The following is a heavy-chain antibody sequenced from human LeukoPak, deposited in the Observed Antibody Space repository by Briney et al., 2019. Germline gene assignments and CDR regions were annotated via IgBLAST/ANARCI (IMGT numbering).Heavy chain of an antibody. V-gene: IGHV1-18*01. Sequence: GASVKVSCKASGYTFTSYGIGWVRQAPGQGLEWMGWISAYNGNTNYAQKLQGRVTMTTDTSTSTAYMELRSLRSDDTAVYYCARGEGGYYDSSGYSELDYWGQGTLVTVSS. D-gene: IGHD3-22*01. J-gene: IGHJ4*02. CDR3: ARGEGGYYDSSGYSELDY. CDR2: ISAYNGNT. CDR1: GYTFTSYG.